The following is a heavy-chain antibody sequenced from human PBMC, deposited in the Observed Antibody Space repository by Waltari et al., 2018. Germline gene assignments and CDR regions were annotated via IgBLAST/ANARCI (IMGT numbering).Heavy chain of an antibody. V-gene: IGHV4-59*08. J-gene: IGHJ5*02. CDR3: ARHLGGSSWLNWFDP. CDR1: GGSISSYY. D-gene: IGHD6-13*01. Sequence: QVQLQESGPGLVKPSETLSLTCPVSGGSISSYYWSWIRQPPGKGLEWIGYIYYSGSTHYNPSLKSRVTISVDTSKNQFSLKLSSVTAADTAVYYCARHLGGSSWLNWFDPWGQGTLVTVSS. CDR2: IYYSGST.